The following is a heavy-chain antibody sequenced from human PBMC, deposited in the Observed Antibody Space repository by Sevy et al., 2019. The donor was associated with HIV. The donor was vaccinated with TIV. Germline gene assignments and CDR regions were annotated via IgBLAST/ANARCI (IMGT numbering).Heavy chain of an antibody. CDR3: ARPDLSGWYFDF. Sequence: GGSLRLSCVASGFTFSSYSMNWVRQAPGKGLEWVSYISSSSDSSRTLYYADSVKGRFSISRDNAKNSVRLQMTSLRVEDTAVYYCARPDLSGWYFDFWGHGTLVTVSS. J-gene: IGHJ4*01. CDR2: ISSSSDSSRTL. CDR1: GFTFSSYS. D-gene: IGHD6-19*01. V-gene: IGHV3-48*01.